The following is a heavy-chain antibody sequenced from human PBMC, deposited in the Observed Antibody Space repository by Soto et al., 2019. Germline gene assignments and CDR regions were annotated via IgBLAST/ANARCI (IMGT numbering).Heavy chain of an antibody. CDR1: GGSFSGYY. Sequence: QVQLQQWGAGLLKPSETLSLTCAVYGGSFSGYYWSWIRQPPGKGLEWIGEINHSGSTNYNPSLNSRVTISVDTSKNQFSLKLSSVTAEDTAVYYCARGSAIPYFDYWGQGTLVTVSS. J-gene: IGHJ4*02. CDR3: ARGSAIPYFDY. V-gene: IGHV4-34*01. CDR2: INHSGST. D-gene: IGHD2-2*01.